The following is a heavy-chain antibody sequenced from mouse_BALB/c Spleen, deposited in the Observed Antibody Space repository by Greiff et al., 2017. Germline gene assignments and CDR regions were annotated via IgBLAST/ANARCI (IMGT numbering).Heavy chain of an antibody. CDR1: GYTFTSYW. V-gene: IGHV1-7*01. J-gene: IGHJ2*01. CDR2: INPSTGYT. D-gene: IGHD4-1*01. Sequence: QVQLQQSGAELAKPGASVKMSCKASGYTFTSYWMHWVKQRPGQGLEWIGYINPSTGYTEYNQKFKDKATLTADKSSSTAYMQLSSLTSEDSAVYYCARYWDEEGCFDYWGQGTTLTVSS. CDR3: ARYWDEEGCFDY.